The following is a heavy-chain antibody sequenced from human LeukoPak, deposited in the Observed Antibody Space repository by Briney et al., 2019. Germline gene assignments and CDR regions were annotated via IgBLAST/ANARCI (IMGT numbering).Heavy chain of an antibody. CDR2: IYYSGST. D-gene: IGHD6-13*01. CDR3: ARDYVGSSWLTGHPGYNWFDP. Sequence: SETLSLTCTVSGGSISSGGYYWSWIRQHPGKGLEWIGYIYYSGSTYYNPSLKSRVTISVDTSKNQFSLKLSSVTAADTAVYYCARDYVGSSWLTGHPGYNWFDPWGQGTLVTVSS. CDR1: GGSISSGGYY. V-gene: IGHV4-31*03. J-gene: IGHJ5*02.